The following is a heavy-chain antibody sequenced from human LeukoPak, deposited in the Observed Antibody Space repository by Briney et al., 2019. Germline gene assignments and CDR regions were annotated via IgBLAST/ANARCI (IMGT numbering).Heavy chain of an antibody. CDR2: INPNSGGT. J-gene: IGHJ4*02. V-gene: IGHV1-2*02. CDR3: ARGLKRGQQLTPGY. Sequence: ASVKVSCKASGYTFTGYYMHGVRQAPGQGLEWMGWINPNSGGTNYAQKFQGRVTMTRDTSISTAYMELSRLRSDDTAVYYCARGLKRGQQLTPGYWGQGTLVTVSS. CDR1: GYTFTGYY. D-gene: IGHD6-13*01.